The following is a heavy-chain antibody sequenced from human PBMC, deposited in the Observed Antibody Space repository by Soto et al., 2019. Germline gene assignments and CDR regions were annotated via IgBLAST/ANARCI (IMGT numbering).Heavy chain of an antibody. J-gene: IGHJ2*01. CDR1: GFTFSSYG. Sequence: QVQLVESGGGVVQPGRSLRLSCAASGFTFSSYGMHWVRQAPGKGLEWVAVIWYDGSNKYYADSVKGRFTISRDNSKNTLYLQMNSLRAEDTAVYYCARDPLPYGDCFGDWYFDLWGRGTLVTVSS. CDR2: IWYDGSNK. D-gene: IGHD4-17*01. CDR3: ARDPLPYGDCFGDWYFDL. V-gene: IGHV3-33*01.